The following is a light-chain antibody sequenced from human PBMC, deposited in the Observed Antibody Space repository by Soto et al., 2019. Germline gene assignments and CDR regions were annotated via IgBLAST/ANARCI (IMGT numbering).Light chain of an antibody. J-gene: IGLJ1*01. CDR2: EVS. CDR1: SRVVGGYGY. V-gene: IGLV2-8*01. Sequence: QSALTKPPYASGSPGQSVTISCTGTSRVVGGYGYVAGYQQPPAKAPKLMIYEVSKRPSGVPDRFSGSKSGNTASLTVSGRQAEDEADYYCSAYAGSNNYVFGTGTKLTVL. CDR3: SAYAGSNNYV.